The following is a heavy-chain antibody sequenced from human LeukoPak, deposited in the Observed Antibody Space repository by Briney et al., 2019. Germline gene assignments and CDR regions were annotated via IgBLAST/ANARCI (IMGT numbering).Heavy chain of an antibody. Sequence: GGSLRLSCAASGLVSSNYAMSWVRLSRGKGLEWITAITRSGDTTHYADSVKGRFTISRDNAKNTVYLQMTGLTVEDSGVYYCHGGYAYGLENVDYWGQGTLVTVSS. D-gene: IGHD3-16*01. CDR3: HGGYAYGLENVDY. J-gene: IGHJ4*02. CDR2: ITRSGDTT. CDR1: GLVSSNYA. V-gene: IGHV3-23*01.